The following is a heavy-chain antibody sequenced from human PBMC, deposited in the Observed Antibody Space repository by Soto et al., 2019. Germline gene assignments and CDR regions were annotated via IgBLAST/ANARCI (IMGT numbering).Heavy chain of an antibody. CDR2: ISAYNGNT. V-gene: IGHV1-18*01. Sequence: ASVKVSCKASGYTFTSYGISWVRQAPGQGLEWMGWISAYNGNTNYAQKLQGRVTMTTDTSTSTAYMELRSLRSDDTAVYYCARDIGRNLQWLVLHYYYYGMDVWGQGTTVTVSS. J-gene: IGHJ6*02. CDR3: ARDIGRNLQWLVLHYYYYGMDV. D-gene: IGHD6-19*01. CDR1: GYTFTSYG.